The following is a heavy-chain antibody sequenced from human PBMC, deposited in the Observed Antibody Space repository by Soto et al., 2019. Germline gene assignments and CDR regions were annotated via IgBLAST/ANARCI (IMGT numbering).Heavy chain of an antibody. CDR2: IYYSGST. V-gene: IGHV4-31*03. J-gene: IGHJ4*02. D-gene: IGHD6-13*01. CDR3: ARVVGPGRSSWYFDY. Sequence: SETLSLTCTVSGGPISSGGYYWSWIRQHPGKGLEWIGYIYYSGSTYYNPSLKSRVTISVDTSKNQFSLKLSSVTAADTAVYYCARVVGPGRSSWYFDYWGQGTLVTVSS. CDR1: GGPISSGGYY.